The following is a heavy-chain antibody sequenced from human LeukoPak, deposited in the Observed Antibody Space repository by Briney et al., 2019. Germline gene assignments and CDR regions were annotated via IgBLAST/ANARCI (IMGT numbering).Heavy chain of an antibody. J-gene: IGHJ2*01. V-gene: IGHV1-69*10. CDR3: ARDSSGYYKNYWYFDL. D-gene: IGHD3-22*01. Sequence: GASVKVSCKASGGTFSSYAISWVRQPPGQGLEWMGGIIPIFGIANYAQKFQGRVTITADKSTSTAYMELRSLRSDDTAVYYCARDSSGYYKNYWYFDLWGRGTLVTVSS. CDR1: GGTFSSYA. CDR2: IIPIFGIA.